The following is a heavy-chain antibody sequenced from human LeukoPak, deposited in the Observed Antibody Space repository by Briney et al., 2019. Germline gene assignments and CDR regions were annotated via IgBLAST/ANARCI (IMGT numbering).Heavy chain of an antibody. CDR1: GGSITTSSYY. CDR2: TNHRGST. CDR3: ARGQLWFGESLPFDY. J-gene: IGHJ4*02. D-gene: IGHD3-10*01. Sequence: PSETLSLTCTVSGGSITTSSYYWGWIRQPPGRGLQWIGETNHRGSTYYNPSLKSRVTISVDTSKNQFSLKLSSVTAADTAVYYCARGQLWFGESLPFDYWGQGTLVTVSS. V-gene: IGHV4-39*01.